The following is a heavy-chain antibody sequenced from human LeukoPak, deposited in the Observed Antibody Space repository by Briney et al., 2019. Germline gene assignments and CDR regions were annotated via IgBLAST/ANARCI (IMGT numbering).Heavy chain of an antibody. CDR3: ARGGDYDSSGYSFDY. J-gene: IGHJ4*02. CDR2: IIPILGIA. V-gene: IGHV1-69*04. Sequence: GASVKVSCKASGGTFGSYAISWVRQAPGQGLEWMGRIIPILGIANYAQKFQGRVTITADKSTSTAYMELSSLRSEDTAVYYCARGGDYDSSGYSFDYWGQGTLVTVSS. D-gene: IGHD3-22*01. CDR1: GGTFGSYA.